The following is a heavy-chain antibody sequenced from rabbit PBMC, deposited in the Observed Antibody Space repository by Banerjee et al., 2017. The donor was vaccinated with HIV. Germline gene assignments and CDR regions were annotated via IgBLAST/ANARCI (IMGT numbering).Heavy chain of an antibody. CDR3: ARSGSGDYRRVNL. J-gene: IGHJ4*01. CDR2: IDAGSSGST. V-gene: IGHV1S40*01. Sequence: QSLEESGGDLVKPGASLTLTCTASGFSFSSGYYMCWVRQAPGKGLEWIACIDAGSSGSTYYASWAKGRFTISKTSSTTVTLQMTSLTAADTATYFCARSGSGDYRRVNLWGPGTLVTVS. CDR1: GFSFSSGYY. D-gene: IGHD1-1*01.